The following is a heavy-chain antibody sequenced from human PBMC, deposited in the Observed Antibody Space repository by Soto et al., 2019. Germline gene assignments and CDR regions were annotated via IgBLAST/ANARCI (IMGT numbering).Heavy chain of an antibody. Sequence: EVQLVESGGGLVQPGGSLRLSCVASGFTFNSYEMTWVRQAPGKGLEWVSYISSSGTTIYIADSVKGRFSNSRDNAKNSVYLQMNSLRAEDTALYYCARRLVGALKAPFDFWGQGTLVTVSS. D-gene: IGHD2-21*01. V-gene: IGHV3-48*03. CDR2: ISSSGTTI. CDR3: ARRLVGALKAPFDF. J-gene: IGHJ4*02. CDR1: GFTFNSYE.